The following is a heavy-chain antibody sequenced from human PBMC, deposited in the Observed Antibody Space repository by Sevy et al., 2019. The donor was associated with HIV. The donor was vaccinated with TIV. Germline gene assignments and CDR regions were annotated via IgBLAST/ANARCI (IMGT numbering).Heavy chain of an antibody. V-gene: IGHV4-59*01. J-gene: IGHJ4*02. CDR1: DGSMSSYY. CDR3: ARGTRDGYNLYFDS. Sequence: SETLSLTCTVSDGSMSSYYWSWIRQPPWKGLEWIGYIYYNGNTNYNPSLESRVTMSIHTSMKQFSLKLRSVTAADTAMYYCARGTRDGYNLYFDSWGQGTLVTVSS. D-gene: IGHD5-12*01. CDR2: IYYNGNT.